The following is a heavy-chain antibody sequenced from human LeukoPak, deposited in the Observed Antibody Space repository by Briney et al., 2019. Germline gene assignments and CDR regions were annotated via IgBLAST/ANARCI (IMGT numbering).Heavy chain of an antibody. CDR2: MNPNSGNT. Sequence: ASVKVSCKASGYTFTSYDINWVRQATGQGLEWMGWMNPNSGNTGYAQKFQGRVTMTRNTSISTAYMELSRLRSDDTAVYYCARGGYSYEYYYYGMDVWGQGTTVTVSS. V-gene: IGHV1-8*01. CDR3: ARGGYSYEYYYYGMDV. CDR1: GYTFTSYD. J-gene: IGHJ6*02. D-gene: IGHD5-18*01.